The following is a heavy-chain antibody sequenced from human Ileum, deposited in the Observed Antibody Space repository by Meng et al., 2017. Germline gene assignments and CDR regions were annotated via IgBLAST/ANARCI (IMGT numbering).Heavy chain of an antibody. CDR2: VSGSGASV. V-gene: IGHV3-23*04. J-gene: IGHJ4*02. CDR3: VKDLYGSGNYRFDS. CDR1: GFTFNEYA. Sequence: VTLVYAGWILLRPVGFLKLSCVGSGFTFNEYAMSWVRQAPGMGLEWVSGVSGSGASVKYADAALGRFTISRDNSMNTLYLQMTSLRVEDTARYYCVKDLYGSGNYRFDSWGQGTLVTVSS. D-gene: IGHD3-10*01.